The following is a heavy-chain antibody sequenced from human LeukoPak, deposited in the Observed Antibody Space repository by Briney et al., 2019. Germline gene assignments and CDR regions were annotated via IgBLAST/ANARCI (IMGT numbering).Heavy chain of an antibody. V-gene: IGHV4-38-2*02. CDR2: VFHSGST. Sequence: PSETLSLTCTVSGYSISSGRYWGWIRQPPGKGLEWIGSVFHSGSTYYNPSLKSRVTISVETSKNQFSLNLRSVTAADTAMYFCARSLSTAGIDYWGQGTLVTVSS. CDR3: ARSLSTAGIDY. CDR1: GYSISSGRY. J-gene: IGHJ4*02. D-gene: IGHD2-2*01.